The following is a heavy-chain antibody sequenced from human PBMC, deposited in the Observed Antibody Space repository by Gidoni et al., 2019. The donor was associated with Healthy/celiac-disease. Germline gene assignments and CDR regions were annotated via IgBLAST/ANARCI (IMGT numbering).Heavy chain of an antibody. CDR1: GGSISSYY. Sequence: VQLQESGPGLVKPSETLSLTCTVSGGSISSYYWSWIRQPPGKGLEWIGYIYYSGSTNYNPSLKRRVTISVDTSKNQFSLKLSSVTAADTAVYYCARGGRDGYDYYYFDYWGQGTLVTVSS. CDR2: IYYSGST. D-gene: IGHD5-12*01. CDR3: ARGGRDGYDYYYFDY. V-gene: IGHV4-59*01. J-gene: IGHJ4*02.